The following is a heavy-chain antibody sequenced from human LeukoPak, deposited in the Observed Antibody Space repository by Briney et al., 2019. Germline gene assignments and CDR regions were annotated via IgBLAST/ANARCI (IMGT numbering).Heavy chain of an antibody. CDR1: GYTFTSYA. V-gene: IGHV7-4-1*02. Sequence: GASVKVSCKASGYTFTSYAMNWMRQAPGQGLEWMGWINTNTGNPTYAQGFTGRFVFSLDTSVSTAYLQISSLKAEDPAVYYCARRGQLVYYYYYGMDVWGQGTTVTVSS. J-gene: IGHJ6*02. CDR2: INTNTGNP. CDR3: ARRGQLVYYYYYGMDV. D-gene: IGHD6-6*01.